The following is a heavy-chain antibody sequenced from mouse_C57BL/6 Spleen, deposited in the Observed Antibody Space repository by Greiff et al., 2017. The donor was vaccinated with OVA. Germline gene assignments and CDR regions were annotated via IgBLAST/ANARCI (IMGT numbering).Heavy chain of an antibody. D-gene: IGHD1-1*01. J-gene: IGHJ2*01. V-gene: IGHV1-64*01. CDR2: IHPNSGST. CDR3: ASSHYYGSSYGY. CDR1: GYTFTSYW. Sequence: QVQLQQSGAELVKPGASVKLSCKASGYTFTSYWMHWVKQRPGQGLEWIGMIHPNSGSTNYNEKFKSKATLTVDKSSSTAYMQLSSLTSEDSAVYYCASSHYYGSSYGYWGQGTTLTVSS.